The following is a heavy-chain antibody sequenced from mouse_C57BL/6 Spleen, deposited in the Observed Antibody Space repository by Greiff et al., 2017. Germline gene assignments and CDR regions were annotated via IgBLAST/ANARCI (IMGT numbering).Heavy chain of an antibody. D-gene: IGHD5-1*01. J-gene: IGHJ2*01. CDR1: GYTFTSYT. Sequence: VQLQQSGAELARPGASVKMSCKASGYTFTSYTMHWVKQRPGQGLEWIGYINPSSGYTKYNQKFKDKATLTADKSSSAAYMQLSSLTSEDSAFYYCARSGGVRTLGYFDYWGQGTTLTVSS. CDR2: INPSSGYT. V-gene: IGHV1-4*01. CDR3: ARSGGVRTLGYFDY.